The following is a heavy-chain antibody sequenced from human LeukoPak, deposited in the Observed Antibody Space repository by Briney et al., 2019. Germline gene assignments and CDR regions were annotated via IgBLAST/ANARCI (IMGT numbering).Heavy chain of an antibody. V-gene: IGHV4-34*01. Sequence: SETLSLTCAVYGGSFSGYYWSWIRQPPGKGLEWIGEINHSGSTNYSPSLKSRVTISVDTSKNQFSLKLSSVTAADTAVYYCARTWIGTPFDIWGQGTMVTVSS. J-gene: IGHJ3*02. CDR2: INHSGST. CDR1: GGSFSGYY. CDR3: ARTWIGTPFDI. D-gene: IGHD5-12*01.